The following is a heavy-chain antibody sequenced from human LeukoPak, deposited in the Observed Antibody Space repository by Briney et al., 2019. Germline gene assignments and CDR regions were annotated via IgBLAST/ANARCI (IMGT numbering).Heavy chain of an antibody. CDR2: INHSGST. V-gene: IGHV4-34*01. D-gene: IGHD3-22*01. CDR3: ARVGTYDSSGYYYPRRDY. J-gene: IGHJ4*02. Sequence: SETLSLTCAVYGGSFSGYYWGWIRQPPGKGLEWIGEINHSGSTNYNPSLKSRVTISVDTSKNQFSLKLSSVTAADTAVYYCARVGTYDSSGYYYPRRDYWGQGTLVTVSS. CDR1: GGSFSGYY.